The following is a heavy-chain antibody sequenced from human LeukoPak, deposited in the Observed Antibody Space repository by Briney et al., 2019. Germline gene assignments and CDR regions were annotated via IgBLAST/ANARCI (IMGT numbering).Heavy chain of an antibody. CDR1: GYTFTGYY. Sequence: ASVKVSCKASGYTFTGYYMHWVRQAPGQGLEWMGRINPNSGGTNYAEKFQGRVTMTRDTSISTAYMELSRLRSDDTAVYYRASADTIFGVVIGSGAFDIWGQGTMVTVSS. V-gene: IGHV1-2*06. J-gene: IGHJ3*02. CDR2: INPNSGGT. CDR3: ASADTIFGVVIGSGAFDI. D-gene: IGHD3-3*01.